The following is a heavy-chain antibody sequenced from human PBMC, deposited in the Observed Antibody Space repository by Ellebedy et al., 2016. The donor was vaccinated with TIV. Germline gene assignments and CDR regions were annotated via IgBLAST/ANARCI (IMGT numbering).Heavy chain of an antibody. Sequence: ESLKISCAASGLTFSSNAMSWVRQAPGKGLEWIGEIYHSGSTNYNPSLKSRVTISVDKSKNQVSLKLSSVTAADTAVYYCARRQAYGDYEYAFDIWGQGTMVTVPS. CDR3: ARRQAYGDYEYAFDI. V-gene: IGHV4/OR15-8*01. CDR2: IYHSGST. CDR1: GLTFSSNAM. J-gene: IGHJ3*02. D-gene: IGHD4-17*01.